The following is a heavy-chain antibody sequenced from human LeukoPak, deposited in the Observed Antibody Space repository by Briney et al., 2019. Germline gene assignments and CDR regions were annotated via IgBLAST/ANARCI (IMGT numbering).Heavy chain of an antibody. CDR2: ISGGGGNT. J-gene: IGHJ4*02. D-gene: IGHD3-10*01. CDR3: AREGYYGSGSPPSLYFDY. V-gene: IGHV3-23*01. CDR1: GFTFSSYA. Sequence: GGSLRLSCAASGFTFSSYAMSWVRQAPGKGLEWVSAISGGGGNTYYADSVKGRFTISRDNSRSTLYLQMNSLRPEDTAIYYCAREGYYGSGSPPSLYFDYWGQGTLVTVPS.